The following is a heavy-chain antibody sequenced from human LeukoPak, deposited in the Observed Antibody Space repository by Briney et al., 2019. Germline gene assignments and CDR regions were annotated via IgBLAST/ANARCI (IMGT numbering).Heavy chain of an antibody. CDR2: INHSGST. V-gene: IGHV4-34*01. CDR3: ASGGYYFDY. J-gene: IGHJ4*02. CDR1: GGFFSGYY. Sequence: WESLSLTCAVYGGFFSGYYWSWIRQPPGRGLEWLGEINHSGSTNYNPSLKSRFTLSVDTSKNQFSLKLSSVAAADASVYYCASGGYYFDYWGQGTLVTVSS.